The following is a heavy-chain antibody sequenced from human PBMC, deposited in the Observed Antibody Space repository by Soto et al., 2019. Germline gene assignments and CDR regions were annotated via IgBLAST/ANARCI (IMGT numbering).Heavy chain of an antibody. J-gene: IGHJ4*02. V-gene: IGHV4-30-4*01. Sequence: SETLSLTCTVSGGSISSGDSYWSWIRQPPGKGLEWIGYIYYSGSTYYNPSLKSRVTISVDTSKNQFSLKLSSVTAADTAAYYCARDRGGYERIDYWGQGTLVTVSS. D-gene: IGHD5-12*01. CDR2: IYYSGST. CDR1: GGSISSGDSY. CDR3: ARDRGGYERIDY.